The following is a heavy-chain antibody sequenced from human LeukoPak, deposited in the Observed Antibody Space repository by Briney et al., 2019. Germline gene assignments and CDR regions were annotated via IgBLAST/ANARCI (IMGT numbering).Heavy chain of an antibody. V-gene: IGHV4-61*02. CDR2: IYTGGTT. J-gene: IGHJ4*02. CDR1: GDSINTGGYF. Sequence: PSETLSLTCTVSGDSINTGGYFWTWLRQPAGKGLEWIGRIYTGGTTNYSPYLKSRVTISLATSKNEFSLKLTSVTVSDTGVYYCARLSDDVLTGYYSALDYWGQGILLTVPS. CDR3: ARLSDDVLTGYYSALDY. D-gene: IGHD3-9*01.